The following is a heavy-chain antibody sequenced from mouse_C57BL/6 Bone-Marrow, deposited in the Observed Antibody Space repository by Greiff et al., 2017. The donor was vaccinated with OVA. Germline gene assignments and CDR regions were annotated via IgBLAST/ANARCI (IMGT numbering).Heavy chain of an antibody. CDR3: ARDLYYGTKFYAMDY. CDR1: GYTFTSYW. CDR2: IDPSDSYT. J-gene: IGHJ4*01. V-gene: IGHV1-69*01. D-gene: IGHD1-1*01. Sequence: QVQLQQPGAELVMPGASVKLSCKASGYTFTSYWMHWVKQRPGQGLEWIGEIDPSDSYTNYNQKFKGKSTLTVDKSSSTAYMQLSSLTSEDSAVYYCARDLYYGTKFYAMDYWGQGTSVTVSS.